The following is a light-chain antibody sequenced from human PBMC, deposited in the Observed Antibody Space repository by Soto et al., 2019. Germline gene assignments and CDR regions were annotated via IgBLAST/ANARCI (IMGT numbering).Light chain of an antibody. CDR2: DAS. CDR3: QQRSGWPWRVT. J-gene: IGKJ3*01. CDR1: QSFSGS. V-gene: IGKV3-11*01. Sequence: EIVLTQSPATLSLSPGERATLSCRASQSFSGSLAWYQQRPGQAPRLLIYDASTRATGIPSRFSGSGSGTDFTLTSSSLEPEDFAVYYWQQRSGWPWRVTCGPGSIVDFK.